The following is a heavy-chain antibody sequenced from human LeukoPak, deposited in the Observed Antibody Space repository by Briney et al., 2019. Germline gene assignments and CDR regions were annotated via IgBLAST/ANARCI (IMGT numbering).Heavy chain of an antibody. J-gene: IGHJ4*02. CDR2: INPSSGGI. CDR3: GRAYCGGNCPPGGY. V-gene: IGHV1-2*02. Sequence: GASVKVSCKASGYTFTGYYMHWVRQAPGQGLEWMGWINPSSGGINYAQKFQGTVAMTRDASISTVYMELSRLRSDDTAVYYCGRAYCGGNCPPGGYWGQGTLVTVSS. CDR1: GYTFTGYY. D-gene: IGHD2-21*02.